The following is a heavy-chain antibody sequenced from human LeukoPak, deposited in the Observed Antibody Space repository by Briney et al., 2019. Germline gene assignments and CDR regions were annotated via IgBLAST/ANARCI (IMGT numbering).Heavy chain of an antibody. Sequence: QPGGSLRLSCAASGFAFSSYWMHWVRQAPGKGLVWVSRIKSDGSTNYADSVKGRFTISRDNAKNTVSLQMNSLRAEDTGVYYCARAPSEIGGYYPEYFRHWGQGTLVTVPS. D-gene: IGHD3-22*01. CDR1: GFAFSSYW. J-gene: IGHJ1*01. CDR2: IKSDGST. V-gene: IGHV3-74*01. CDR3: ARAPSEIGGYYPEYFRH.